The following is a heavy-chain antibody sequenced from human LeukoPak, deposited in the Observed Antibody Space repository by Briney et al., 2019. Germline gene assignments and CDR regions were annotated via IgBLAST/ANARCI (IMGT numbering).Heavy chain of an antibody. CDR2: ISSDGITK. Sequence: PGGSLRLSCVASGFTFSSYDMNWVRQAPGKGLEWVSYISSDGITKKHADSVKGRFTISRDNAKNSQYAQMNSLRAEDTGVYYCARAESGQWYIDYWGQGTLVTVSS. J-gene: IGHJ4*02. D-gene: IGHD6-19*01. V-gene: IGHV3-48*03. CDR1: GFTFSSYD. CDR3: ARAESGQWYIDY.